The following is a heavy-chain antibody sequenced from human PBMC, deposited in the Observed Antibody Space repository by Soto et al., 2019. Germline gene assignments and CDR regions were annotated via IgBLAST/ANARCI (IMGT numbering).Heavy chain of an antibody. CDR2: IYYSGST. CDR1: GGSISSGGYY. V-gene: IGHV4-31*03. Sequence: KPSETLSLTCTVSGGSISSGGYYWSWIRQHPGKGLEWIGYIYYSGSTYYNPSLKSRVTISVDTSKNQFSLKLSSVTAADTAVYYCARDIVVVVAATSDYYYYGMDVWGQGTTVTVSS. D-gene: IGHD2-15*01. J-gene: IGHJ6*02. CDR3: ARDIVVVVAATSDYYYYGMDV.